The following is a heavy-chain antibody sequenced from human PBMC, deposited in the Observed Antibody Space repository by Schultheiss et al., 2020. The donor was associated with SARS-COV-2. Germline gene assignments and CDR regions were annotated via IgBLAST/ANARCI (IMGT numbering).Heavy chain of an antibody. CDR3: AKGSSSYSGSYYGEY. Sequence: GGSLRLSCAASGFTFSSYSMNWVRQAPGKGLEWVSGISGRGSDTDYTDSVKGRFTISRDNSKNTLSLQMNSLRADDTAVYYCAKGSSSYSGSYYGEYWGQGTLLTVSS. D-gene: IGHD1-26*01. V-gene: IGHV3-23*01. CDR2: ISGRGSDT. CDR1: GFTFSSYS. J-gene: IGHJ4*02.